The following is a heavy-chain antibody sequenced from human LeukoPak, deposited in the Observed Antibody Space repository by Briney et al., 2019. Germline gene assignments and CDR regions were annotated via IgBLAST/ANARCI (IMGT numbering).Heavy chain of an antibody. CDR3: AREGSMTARPFVSIDY. J-gene: IGHJ4*02. CDR1: GGSIRTYY. Sequence: SETLSLTCTVSGGSIRTYYWSWIRQPAGKALEWIGRIHTSGSTDYNPSLESRVSMSVDTSKNQFSLKLRFVTAADTAVYYCAREGSMTARPFVSIDYWGQGTLVTVSS. CDR2: IHTSGST. V-gene: IGHV4-4*07. D-gene: IGHD6-6*01.